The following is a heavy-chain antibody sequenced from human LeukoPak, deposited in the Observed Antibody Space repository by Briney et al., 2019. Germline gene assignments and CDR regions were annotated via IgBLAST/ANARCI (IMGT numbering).Heavy chain of an antibody. J-gene: IGHJ4*02. CDR3: ARVFNSSGRPSGVDY. D-gene: IGHD6-19*01. CDR2: IYSGGAT. Sequence: GGSLRLSCAVSGFSVSNNYMSWVRQAPGKGLEWVSVIYSGGATHYADSVRGRFTISRDNSKNTLYLQMDTLRVEDTAVYYCARVFNSSGRPSGVDYWGQGTLVTVSS. CDR1: GFSVSNNY. V-gene: IGHV3-53*01.